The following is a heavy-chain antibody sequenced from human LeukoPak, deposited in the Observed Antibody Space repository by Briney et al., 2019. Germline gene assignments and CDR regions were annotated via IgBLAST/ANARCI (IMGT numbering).Heavy chain of an antibody. Sequence: TSETLSLTCAVYGGSFSGYYWSWIRQPPGKGLEWIGEINHSGSTNYNPSLKSRVTISVDTSKNQFSLKLTSVTAADTAVYYCARAGGYCSGGSCYSWGQGTLVTVSS. CDR1: GGSFSGYY. V-gene: IGHV4-34*01. CDR2: INHSGST. J-gene: IGHJ4*02. CDR3: ARAGGYCSGGSCYS. D-gene: IGHD2-15*01.